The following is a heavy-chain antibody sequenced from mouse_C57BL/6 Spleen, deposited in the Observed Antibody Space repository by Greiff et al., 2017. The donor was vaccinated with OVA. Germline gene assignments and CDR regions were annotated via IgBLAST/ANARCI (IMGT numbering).Heavy chain of an antibody. CDR1: GYSITSGYH. D-gene: IGHD1-1*01. V-gene: IGHV3-6*01. J-gene: IGHJ2*01. Sequence: EVKLQESGPGLVKPSQSLSLTCSVTGYSITSGYHWNWIRQFPGNKLEWMGYISYDGSNNYNPSLKNRISITRDTSKNQFFLKLNSVTTEDTATYYCARGITTVVARYFDYWGLGTTLTVSS. CDR3: ARGITTVVARYFDY. CDR2: ISYDGSN.